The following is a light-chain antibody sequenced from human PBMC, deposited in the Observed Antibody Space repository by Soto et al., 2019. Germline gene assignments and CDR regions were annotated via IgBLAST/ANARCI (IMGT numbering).Light chain of an antibody. CDR2: EVS. CDR1: RSDVGSYNL. CDR3: CSYAGSSTWV. J-gene: IGLJ3*02. Sequence: QSALTQPASVSGSPGQSITISCTGTRSDVGSYNLVSWYQQHPGKAPKLMIYEVSKRPSGVSNRFSGSKSGNTASLTISGLQAEDEADYYCCSYAGSSTWVFGVGTKLTVL. V-gene: IGLV2-23*02.